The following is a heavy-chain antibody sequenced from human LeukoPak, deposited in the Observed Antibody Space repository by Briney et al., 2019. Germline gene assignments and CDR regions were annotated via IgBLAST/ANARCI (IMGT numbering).Heavy chain of an antibody. CDR3: ARHTTSGWYQVVY. CDR2: ISYSGST. Sequence: SETLSLTCTVSGGSISNYYWSWIRQPPGKGLEWIGYISYSGSTNHNPSLKSRVTISVDTSKNQFSLKLSSVTAAGTAVYYCARHTTSGWYQVVYWGQGTLVTVSS. V-gene: IGHV4-59*01. CDR1: GGSISNYY. D-gene: IGHD6-19*01. J-gene: IGHJ4*02.